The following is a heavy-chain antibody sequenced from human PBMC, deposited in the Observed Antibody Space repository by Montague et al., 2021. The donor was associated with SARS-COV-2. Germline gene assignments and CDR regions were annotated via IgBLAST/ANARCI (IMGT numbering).Heavy chain of an antibody. CDR3: ARGSGYNGYALDY. D-gene: IGHD5-12*01. V-gene: IGHV4-59*01. J-gene: IGHJ4*02. Sequence: SETLSLTCTVSGDSINNNYWSWIRQSPGKGLEYIGYIYYSGGANXXPSRGTNYKLSFESQVAISLDTSKNQFSLNLSPVTTADTAVYYCARGSGYNGYALDYWGQGTLVTVSS. CDR1: GDSINNNY. CDR2: IYYSGGANXXPSRGT.